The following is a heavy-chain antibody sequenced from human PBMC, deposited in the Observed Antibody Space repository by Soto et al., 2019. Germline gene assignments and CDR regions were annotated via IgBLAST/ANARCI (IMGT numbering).Heavy chain of an antibody. V-gene: IGHV3-30-3*01. CDR3: YDFGWDH. J-gene: IGHJ4*02. Sequence: QVQLVESGGGVVQPGKSLRLSCAASGFAFSNYDMHWVRQAPGKGLEWVAVISSAGSSTYYADSVKGRFTLSRDNSKNTLYLQMNSLSVDDTAGYYCYDFGWDHWGQGTLVTVSS. CDR1: GFAFSNYD. D-gene: IGHD3-3*01. CDR2: ISSAGSST.